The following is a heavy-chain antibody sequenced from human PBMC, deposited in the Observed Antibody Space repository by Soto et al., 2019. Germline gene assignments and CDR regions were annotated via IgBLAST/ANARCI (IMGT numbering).Heavy chain of an antibody. D-gene: IGHD3-22*01. V-gene: IGHV3-48*02. CDR3: ASPDVRYYESSVWSLDF. Sequence: GGSLRLSCAASGFTFSSYSMNWVRQAPGKGLEWVSFISSSSSTIYYADSVKGRFTISRDNAKNSLYLQMNSLRDEDTAVYYCASPDVRYYESSVWSLDFWGQGTLVTVSS. CDR2: ISSSSSTI. CDR1: GFTFSSYS. J-gene: IGHJ4*02.